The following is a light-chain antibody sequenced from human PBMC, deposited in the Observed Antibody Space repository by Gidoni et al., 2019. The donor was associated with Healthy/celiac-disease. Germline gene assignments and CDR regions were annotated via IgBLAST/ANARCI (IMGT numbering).Light chain of an antibody. Sequence: EIVLTQSPGTLSLSPGERATLSCRARPSGSSSYLAWYQQKAGQAPRPLMYGASSRATGNPDRFSGSGSGTDFTLTISRLEPEDLAVYYCQQYGSSPQDSFGQGTKLEIK. CDR2: GAS. J-gene: IGKJ2*03. CDR1: PSGSSSY. CDR3: QQYGSSPQDS. V-gene: IGKV3-20*01.